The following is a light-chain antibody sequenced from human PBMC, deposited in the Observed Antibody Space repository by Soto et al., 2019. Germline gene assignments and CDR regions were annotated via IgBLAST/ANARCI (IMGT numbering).Light chain of an antibody. CDR1: SSNIGAGYD. J-gene: IGLJ3*02. V-gene: IGLV1-40*01. CDR2: ANT. CDR3: QSYDSSLSGSNRV. Sequence: QSVLTQPPSVSGAPGQRVTISCTGSSSNIGAGYDVHWYQQLPGTAPKLLIYANTNRPSGVPDRFSGSKSGTSASLAITGLQAEDEADYYCQSYDSSLSGSNRVFGGGTKVTGL.